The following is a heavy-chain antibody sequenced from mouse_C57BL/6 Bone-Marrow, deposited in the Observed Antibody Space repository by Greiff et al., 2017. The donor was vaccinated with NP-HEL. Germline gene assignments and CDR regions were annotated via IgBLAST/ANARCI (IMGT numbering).Heavy chain of an antibody. CDR3: ARSSYYAMDY. CDR1: GYTFTSYW. CDR2: IDPSVSYT. J-gene: IGHJ4*01. V-gene: IGHV1-50*01. Sequence: QVQLKQPGAELVKPGASVKLSCKASGYTFTSYWMQWVNQRPGQGLEWIGEIDPSVSYTNYNQKFKGKATLTVDTSSSTAYMQLSSLTSADSAVYYCARSSYYAMDYWCQGTSVTVSS.